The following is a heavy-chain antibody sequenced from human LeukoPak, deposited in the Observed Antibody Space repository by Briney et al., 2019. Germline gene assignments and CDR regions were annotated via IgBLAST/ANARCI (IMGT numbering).Heavy chain of an antibody. Sequence: GESLKISCKGSGFSFTSHWIGWARQMPGKGLEWMGIIYPGDSDTRYGPSFQGQVTISADTSITTAFLQWSSLKASDTAMYYCASLHTMSDYWGQGTLVTVSS. CDR3: ASLHTMSDY. D-gene: IGHD3-10*02. CDR1: GFSFTSHW. CDR2: IYPGDSDT. J-gene: IGHJ4*02. V-gene: IGHV5-51*01.